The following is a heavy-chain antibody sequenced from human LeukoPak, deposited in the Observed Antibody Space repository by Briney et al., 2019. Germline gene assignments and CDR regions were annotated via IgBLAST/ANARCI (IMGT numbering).Heavy chain of an antibody. CDR2: INQSGST. CDR1: GGSFSGYY. Sequence: PSETLSLACAVYGGSFSGYYWSWIRQPPGKGLEWIGEINQSGSTNYIPSLKSRVTISVDTSKNQFSLKLISVTAADTAVYYCARGRWLQYETWGQGTLVTVSS. D-gene: IGHD5-24*01. J-gene: IGHJ5*02. V-gene: IGHV4-34*01. CDR3: ARGRWLQYET.